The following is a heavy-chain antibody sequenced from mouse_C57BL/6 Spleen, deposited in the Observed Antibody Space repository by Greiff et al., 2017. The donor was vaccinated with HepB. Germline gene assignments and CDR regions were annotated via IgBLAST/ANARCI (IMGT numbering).Heavy chain of an antibody. V-gene: IGHV5-17*01. CDR3: ARPHIATVVAFAY. Sequence: EVMLVESGGGLVKPGGSLKLSCAASGFTFSDYGMHWVRQAPEKGLEWVAYISSGSSTIYYADTVKGRFTISRDNAKNTLFLQMTSLRSEDTAMYYCARPHIATVVAFAYWGQGTLVTVSA. D-gene: IGHD1-1*01. J-gene: IGHJ3*01. CDR1: GFTFSDYG. CDR2: ISSGSSTI.